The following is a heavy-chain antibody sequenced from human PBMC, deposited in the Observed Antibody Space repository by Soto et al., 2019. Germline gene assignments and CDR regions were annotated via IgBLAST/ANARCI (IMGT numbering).Heavy chain of an antibody. CDR1: GFTFSSYG. J-gene: IGHJ4*02. CDR3: ARVGSSWSLDY. CDR2: IWYDGSNK. V-gene: IGHV3-33*01. Sequence: QAQLVESGGGVVQPGRSLRLSCAASGFTFSSYGMHWVRQAPGKGLEWVAIIWYDGSNKYYADSVKGRFTISRDSSKNTLYLQMNSLRAEDTAVYYCARVGSSWSLDYWGQGTLVTVSS. D-gene: IGHD6-13*01.